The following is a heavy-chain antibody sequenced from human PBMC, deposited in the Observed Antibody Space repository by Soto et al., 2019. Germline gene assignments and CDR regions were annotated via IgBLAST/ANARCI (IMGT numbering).Heavy chain of an antibody. CDR2: IGSNGDRT. Sequence: GGSLRLSCAASGFTFSTSTMTWVRQAPGKGLEWVSSIGSNGDRTYYAASVKGRLTISKDTSKNQVVLTMTNMDPVDTATYYCARDSWGSYPLFDYWGQGTLVTVSS. CDR1: GFTFSTST. CDR3: ARDSWGSYPLFDY. J-gene: IGHJ4*02. V-gene: IGHV3-23*01. D-gene: IGHD3-16*02.